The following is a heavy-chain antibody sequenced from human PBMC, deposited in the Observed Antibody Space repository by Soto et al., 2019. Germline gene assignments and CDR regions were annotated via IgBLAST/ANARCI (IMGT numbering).Heavy chain of an antibody. J-gene: IGHJ5*02. CDR3: ATFRGSYYHIAGGLDP. Sequence: SVKVSCKASGGTFSSYAISWVRQAPGQGLEWMGGIIPIFGTANYAQKFQGRVTITADKSTSTAYMELSSLRSEDTAVYYCATFRGSYYHIAGGLDPWGQGTLVTVSS. CDR1: GGTFSSYA. D-gene: IGHD1-26*01. V-gene: IGHV1-69*06. CDR2: IIPIFGTA.